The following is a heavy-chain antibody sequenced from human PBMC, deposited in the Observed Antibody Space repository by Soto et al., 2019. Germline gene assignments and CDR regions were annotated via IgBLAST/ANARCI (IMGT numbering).Heavy chain of an antibody. CDR2: ISYDGSKK. CDR1: GFTFSTYA. D-gene: IGHD2-21*02. Sequence: GSLRLSCAASGFTFSTYAMHWVRQAPGKGLEWVAVISYDGSKKYYADAVKGRFTISRDNSKNTLYLQMNSLRAEDTAVYYCARVFGDYSSRFDYWGQGTLVTVSS. V-gene: IGHV3-30-3*01. CDR3: ARVFGDYSSRFDY. J-gene: IGHJ4*02.